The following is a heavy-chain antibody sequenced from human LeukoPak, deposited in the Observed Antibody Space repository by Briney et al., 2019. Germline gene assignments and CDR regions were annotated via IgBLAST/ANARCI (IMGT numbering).Heavy chain of an antibody. J-gene: IGHJ3*02. CDR1: GGSIGSSSSY. CDR2: IHNTGST. Sequence: SETLSLTCSVFGGSIGSSSSYWSWLRQHPIKGLEWIGYIHNTGSTYYSPSLKSRLTISIDTSKSKFSLELSSVTAADTAVYFCARWGEDIKDAFDIWGQGTVVTVSS. CDR3: ARWGEDIKDAFDI. D-gene: IGHD3-10*01. V-gene: IGHV4-31*03.